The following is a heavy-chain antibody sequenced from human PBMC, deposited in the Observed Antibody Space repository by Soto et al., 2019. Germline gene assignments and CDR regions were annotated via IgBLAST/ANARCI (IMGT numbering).Heavy chain of an antibody. Sequence: ASVKVSCQASGGTFSSYAISWVRQTPGQGLEWMGVIIPIFGTANYAQKFQGRVTITADESTSTAYMELSSLRSEDTAVYYCARDSRAINYGGNSVWVYYYCGMDGWGQGTRVTVSS. CDR3: ARDSRAINYGGNSVWVYYYCGMDG. V-gene: IGHV1-69*13. D-gene: IGHD4-17*01. CDR2: IIPIFGTA. J-gene: IGHJ6*02. CDR1: GGTFSSYA.